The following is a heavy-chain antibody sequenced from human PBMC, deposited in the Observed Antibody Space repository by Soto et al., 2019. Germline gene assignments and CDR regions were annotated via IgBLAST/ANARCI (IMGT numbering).Heavy chain of an antibody. Sequence: LSCASCSGTVYVYFCSVTLQPTGKGLEWIGEINHSGSTNYNPSLKSRVTISVDTSKNQFSLKLSSVTAADTAVYYCARAVSSRWISTVSQHRRQRTLVTGFS. CDR3: ARAVSSRWISTVSQH. D-gene: IGHD6-13*01. V-gene: IGHV4-34*01. CDR2: INHSGST. CDR1: SGTVYVYF. J-gene: IGHJ1*01.